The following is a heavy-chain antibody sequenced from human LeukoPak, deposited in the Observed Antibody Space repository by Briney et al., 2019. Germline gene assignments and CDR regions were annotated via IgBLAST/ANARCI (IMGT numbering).Heavy chain of an antibody. CDR2: IYYSGST. V-gene: IGHV4-31*11. Sequence: SETLSLTCAVSGGSISSGGYSWSWIRQPPGKGLEWIGYIYYSGSTYYNPSLKSRVTISVDTSKNQFSLKLSSVTAADTAVYYCARDLYDIGLDYWGQGTLVTVSS. CDR3: ARDLYDIGLDY. J-gene: IGHJ4*02. D-gene: IGHD3-9*01. CDR1: GGSISSGGYS.